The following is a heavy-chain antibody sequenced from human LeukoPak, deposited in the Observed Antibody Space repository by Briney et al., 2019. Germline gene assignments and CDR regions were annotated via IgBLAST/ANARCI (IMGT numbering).Heavy chain of an antibody. CDR2: MSSSGRTI. CDR1: RFTSSSFE. D-gene: IGHD5-18*01. J-gene: IGHJ4*02. Sequence: GGSLRLSCAASRFTSSSFEINWVRQAPGEGLERVSYMSSSGRTIHYADSVKGRFTISRDNAKNSLYLQVNSLRAEDTAVYYCARRGYTSGLDYWGQGTLVTVSS. V-gene: IGHV3-48*03. CDR3: ARRGYTSGLDY.